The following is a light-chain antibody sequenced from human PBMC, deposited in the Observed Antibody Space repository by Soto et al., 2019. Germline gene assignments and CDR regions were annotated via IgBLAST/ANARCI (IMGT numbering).Light chain of an antibody. CDR2: TAS. CDR1: QTVGPF. CDR3: QQYKNYST. Sequence: DIQMTQSPSTLSASVGDRVSVTCRASQTVGPFLAWYQQKPGRAPRLLIHTASTLQSGVPSRFSGSGSETEFTLTISSLQPDDFATDYCQQYKNYSTFGQWTNLEI. V-gene: IGKV1-5*03. J-gene: IGKJ2*01.